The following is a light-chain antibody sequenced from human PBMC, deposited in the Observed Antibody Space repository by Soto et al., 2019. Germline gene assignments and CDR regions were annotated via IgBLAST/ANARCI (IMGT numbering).Light chain of an antibody. CDR1: QSISSD. J-gene: IGKJ2*01. CDR2: GAS. V-gene: IGKV3-15*01. Sequence: MTQSPSTLSASVGDRVTITCRASQSISSDLAWYQQKPGQAPRLLIYGASTRATGIPTRFSGSGAGTEFTLTISSLQSEDSAVYYCQQYNNWPPYTFGQGTKLEI. CDR3: QQYNNWPPYT.